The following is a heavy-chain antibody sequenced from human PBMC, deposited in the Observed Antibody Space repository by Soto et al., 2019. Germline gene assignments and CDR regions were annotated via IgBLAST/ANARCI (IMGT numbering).Heavy chain of an antibody. CDR3: ARAPICSGGSCFENFDY. Sequence: EVQLVESGGGLVQPGGSLRLSCAASGFTFSSYSMNWVRQAPGKGLEWVSYISSSSSTIYYADSVKGRFTISRDNAKNSLYLQMNSLGDEDTAVYYCARAPICSGGSCFENFDYWGQGTLVTVSS. J-gene: IGHJ4*02. CDR2: ISSSSSTI. V-gene: IGHV3-48*02. CDR1: GFTFSSYS. D-gene: IGHD2-15*01.